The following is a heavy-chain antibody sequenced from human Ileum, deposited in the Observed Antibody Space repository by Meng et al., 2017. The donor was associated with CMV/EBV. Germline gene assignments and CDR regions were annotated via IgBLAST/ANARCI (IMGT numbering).Heavy chain of an antibody. CDR3: ARGTLEDYPFDY. J-gene: IGHJ4*02. CDR1: GYTFTGYY. V-gene: IGHV1-2*02. Sequence: CKASGYTFTGYYMHWVRQAPGQGLEWMGWINPNSGGTNYAQKFQGRVTMTRDTSISTAYMELSRLRSDDTAVYYCARGTLEDYPFDYWGQGTLVTVSS. D-gene: IGHD4-11*01. CDR2: INPNSGGT.